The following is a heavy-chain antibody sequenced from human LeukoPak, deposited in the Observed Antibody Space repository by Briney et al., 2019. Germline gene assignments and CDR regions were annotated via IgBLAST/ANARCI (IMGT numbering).Heavy chain of an antibody. D-gene: IGHD4-17*01. V-gene: IGHV5-51*01. Sequence: GESLKISCKGSGYSFSHYWIGEVRQMPGQGLEWMGLILPDGSETRYSPSFQGQVTISADKSISTAYLQWSSLKASDTAMYYCARSVNYFDFWGQGTLVTVSS. CDR2: ILPDGSET. J-gene: IGHJ4*02. CDR1: GYSFSHYW. CDR3: ARSVNYFDF.